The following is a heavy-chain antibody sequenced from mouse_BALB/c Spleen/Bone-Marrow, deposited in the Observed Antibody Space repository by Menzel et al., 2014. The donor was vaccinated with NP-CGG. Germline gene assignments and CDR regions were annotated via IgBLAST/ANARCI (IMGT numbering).Heavy chain of an antibody. CDR2: IWRGGST. V-gene: IGHV2-5*01. J-gene: IGHJ1*01. CDR1: GFSLTGNG. Sequence: VQLQQSGPGLVQPSQSLSITCTVSGFSLTGNGVHWVRQSPGKGQEWLGVIWRGGSTDYNAAFMSRLTITKDNSKNXVFFKMNSLQGDDTAMYYCAKGGITTVWYFDVWGAGTTVTVSS. CDR3: AKGGITTVWYFDV. D-gene: IGHD1-1*01.